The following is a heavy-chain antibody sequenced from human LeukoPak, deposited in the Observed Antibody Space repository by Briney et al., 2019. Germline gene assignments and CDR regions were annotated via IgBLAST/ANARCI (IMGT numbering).Heavy chain of an antibody. V-gene: IGHV4-39*07. Sequence: ASETLSLTCTVSGGSISSSSYYWGWIRQPPGKGLEWIGSIYYSGSTYYNPSLKSRVTISVDTSKNQFSLKLSSVTAADTAVYYCARGARIWVQWFDPWGQGTLVTVSS. D-gene: IGHD5-18*01. CDR3: ARGARIWVQWFDP. J-gene: IGHJ5*02. CDR2: IYYSGST. CDR1: GGSISSSSYY.